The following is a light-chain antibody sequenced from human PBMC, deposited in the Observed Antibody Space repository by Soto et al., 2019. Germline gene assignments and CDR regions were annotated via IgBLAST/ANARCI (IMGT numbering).Light chain of an antibody. CDR2: STN. CDR3: LRYYGGQLGV. CDR1: TGAVTSSNY. V-gene: IGLV7-43*01. J-gene: IGLJ2*01. Sequence: QAVVTQEPSLTVSPGGTVTLTCAVYTGAVTSSNYPNWFQQKPGQAPRALIYSTNHKYSWTPARFSGSLLGGKAALTLSGVQSEDEADYHCLRYYGGQLGVFGGGTKRTVL.